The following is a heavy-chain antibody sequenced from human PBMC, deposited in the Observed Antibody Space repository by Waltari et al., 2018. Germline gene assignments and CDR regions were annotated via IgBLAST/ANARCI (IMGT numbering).Heavy chain of an antibody. Sequence: QVQLVQSGAEVKKPGASVKVSCKASGYTFTSYYMHWVRQAPGQGLEWMGIIKRSGGRTSYAQKLQGRVTMTRDTSTSTVYMELSSLRSEDTAVYYCARDQEWERRSFDYWGQGTLVTVSS. CDR1: GYTFTSYY. D-gene: IGHD1-26*01. V-gene: IGHV1-46*01. CDR3: ARDQEWERRSFDY. J-gene: IGHJ4*02. CDR2: IKRSGGRT.